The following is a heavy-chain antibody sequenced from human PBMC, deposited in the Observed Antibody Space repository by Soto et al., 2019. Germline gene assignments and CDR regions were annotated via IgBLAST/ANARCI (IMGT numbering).Heavy chain of an antibody. CDR1: GFTFTSSA. CDR2: IVVGSGNT. V-gene: IGHV1-58*01. Sequence: GGPVKVSCKASGFTFTSSAVQWVRQARGQRLEWIGWIVVGSGNTNYAQKFQERVTITRDMSTSTAYMELSSLRSEDTAVYYCAAGGIVGATTGDYWGQGTLVTVSS. J-gene: IGHJ4*02. D-gene: IGHD1-26*01. CDR3: AAGGIVGATTGDY.